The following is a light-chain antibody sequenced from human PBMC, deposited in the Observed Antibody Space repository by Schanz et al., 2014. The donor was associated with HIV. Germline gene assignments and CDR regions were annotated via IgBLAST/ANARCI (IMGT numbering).Light chain of an antibody. CDR1: QSINRW. J-gene: IGKJ2*01. Sequence: DIQMTQSPSTLSASVGERVTITCRASQSINRWLAWYQQKPGRAPKLLIYKTSALESGVPSRFSGSGSGTEFTLTISSLHPDDFATYFCLHYNDFTSTFGQGTKLEIK. V-gene: IGKV1-5*03. CDR2: KTS. CDR3: LHYNDFTST.